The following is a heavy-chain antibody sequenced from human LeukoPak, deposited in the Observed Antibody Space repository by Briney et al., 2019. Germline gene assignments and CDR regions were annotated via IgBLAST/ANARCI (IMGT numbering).Heavy chain of an antibody. CDR1: GDSMSSGGYY. D-gene: IGHD2-21*02. J-gene: IGHJ4*02. Sequence: SETLSLTCTVSGDSMSSGGYYWSWIRQHPGKGLEWIGYIFSTGNTYYNPSLKSRLTISVDTSKNRFSLQLSFVTAADTAVYYCARTRLRGDPFDDWGQGTLITVSS. V-gene: IGHV4-31*03. CDR3: ARTRLRGDPFDD. CDR2: IFSTGNT.